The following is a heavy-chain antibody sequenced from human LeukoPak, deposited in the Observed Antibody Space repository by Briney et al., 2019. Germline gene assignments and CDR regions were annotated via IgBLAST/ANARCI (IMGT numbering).Heavy chain of an antibody. CDR3: ARDNTIFGVAHINH. CDR1: GFTFSSFW. D-gene: IGHD3-3*01. Sequence: GGSLRLSCAASGFTFSSFWMSWVRQAPGKGLEWVANVKQDGSDKYYVDSVKGRFTISRDNAKNSLFLQMNSLRAEDTAVYYCARDNTIFGVAHINHWGQGTLVTVSS. V-gene: IGHV3-7*01. J-gene: IGHJ5*02. CDR2: VKQDGSDK.